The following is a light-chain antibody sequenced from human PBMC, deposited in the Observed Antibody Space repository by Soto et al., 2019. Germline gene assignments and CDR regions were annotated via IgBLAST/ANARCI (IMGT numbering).Light chain of an antibody. CDR2: EVT. CDR1: SGDIGSYNR. V-gene: IGLV2-14*01. Sequence: QSALTQPASVSGSPGQSITISCTGTSGDIGSYNRVSWYQQHPGKAPKLIIYEVTDRPSGVSNRFSGSKSGTSASLAISGLRSEDEADYYCVAWDDSLSGVIFGGGTKLTVL. J-gene: IGLJ2*01. CDR3: VAWDDSLSGVI.